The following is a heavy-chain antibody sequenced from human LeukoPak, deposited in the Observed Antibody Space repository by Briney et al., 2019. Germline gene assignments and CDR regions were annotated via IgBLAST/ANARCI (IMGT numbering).Heavy chain of an antibody. J-gene: IGHJ4*02. CDR3: ARDRSQGRDFDY. Sequence: VASVKVSCKASGYTFTGYYMHWVRQAPGRGLEWMGWINPNSGDTNYAQKFQGRVTMTRDTSISTAYMDLSRLTSDDTAVYYCARDRSQGRDFDYWGQGTLVTVSS. D-gene: IGHD3-10*01. CDR1: GYTFTGYY. CDR2: INPNSGDT. V-gene: IGHV1-2*02.